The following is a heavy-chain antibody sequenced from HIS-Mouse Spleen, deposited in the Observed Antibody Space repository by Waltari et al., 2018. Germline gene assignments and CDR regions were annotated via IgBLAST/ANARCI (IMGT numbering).Heavy chain of an antibody. Sequence: QVQLVQSGAEVKKPGASVKVSCKASGNTFTGYYMHWVRQAPGQGLGWMGWINPNSGGTSYAQKFQGRVTMTRDTSISTAYMELSRLRSDDTAVYYCARDTDYWGQGTLVTVSS. V-gene: IGHV1-2*02. J-gene: IGHJ4*02. CDR2: INPNSGGT. CDR3: ARDTDY. CDR1: GNTFTGYY.